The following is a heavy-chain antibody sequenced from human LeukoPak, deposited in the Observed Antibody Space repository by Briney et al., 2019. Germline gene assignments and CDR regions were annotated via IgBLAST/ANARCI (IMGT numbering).Heavy chain of an antibody. V-gene: IGHV1-18*01. J-gene: IGHJ4*02. D-gene: IGHD1-1*01. CDR1: GYTFTSYG. Sequence: GASVKVSCKASGYTFTSYGISWVRQAPGQGLEWMGWISAYNGNTNYAQKLQGRVTMTTDTSTSTAHMELRSLRSDDTAVYYCARTNWNDHYYFDYWGQGTLVTVSS. CDR2: ISAYNGNT. CDR3: ARTNWNDHYYFDY.